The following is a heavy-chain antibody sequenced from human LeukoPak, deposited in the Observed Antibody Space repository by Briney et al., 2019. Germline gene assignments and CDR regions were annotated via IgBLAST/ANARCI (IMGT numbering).Heavy chain of an antibody. Sequence: GGSLRLSCAASGFTVSSNYMSWVRQAPGKGLEWVSVIYSSGNTYYADSVKGRFTISRDNSKNTLYLQMNSLRAEDTAVYYCARGARRICSSTSCSFDPWGQGTLVTVSS. CDR1: GFTVSSNY. CDR3: ARGARRICSSTSCSFDP. CDR2: IYSSGNT. D-gene: IGHD2-2*01. J-gene: IGHJ5*02. V-gene: IGHV3-53*01.